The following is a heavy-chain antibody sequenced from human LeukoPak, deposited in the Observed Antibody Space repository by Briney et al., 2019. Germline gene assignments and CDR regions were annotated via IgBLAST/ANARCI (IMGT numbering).Heavy chain of an antibody. D-gene: IGHD1-26*01. CDR3: ARRGDQWELWGRSNAFDI. CDR2: IYYSGST. Sequence: PSETLSLTCSVSGGSISSSAYYWGWIRQPPGKGLEWIGNIYYSGSTDYNPALKSRVTISVDTSKNQFSLKLSSVAAADTAVYYCARRGDQWELWGRSNAFDIWGQGTMVTVSS. V-gene: IGHV4-39*07. CDR1: GGSISSSAYY. J-gene: IGHJ3*02.